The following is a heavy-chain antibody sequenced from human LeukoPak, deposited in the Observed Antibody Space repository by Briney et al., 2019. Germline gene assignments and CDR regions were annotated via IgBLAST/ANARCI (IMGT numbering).Heavy chain of an antibody. J-gene: IGHJ3*02. CDR2: IKRKTDGGTT. CDR1: GFTFSNAW. Sequence: GGSLRLSCAASGFTFSNAWMIWVRQAPGKGLEYVGRIKRKTDGGTTDYAAPVKGRFTVSRDDSKNTLFLQMNSLKTEDTAVYYCARDTGTIDAFDIWGQGTMVTVSS. V-gene: IGHV3-15*01. D-gene: IGHD3-3*01. CDR3: ARDTGTIDAFDI.